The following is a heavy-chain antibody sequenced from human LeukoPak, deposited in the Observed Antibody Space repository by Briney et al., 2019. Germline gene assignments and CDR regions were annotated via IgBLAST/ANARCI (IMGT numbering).Heavy chain of an antibody. CDR1: GPSMSTSY. Sequence: SETLSPTCTVSGPSMSTSYWTWIRQPPGKGLEWNGFIYYTGSDNYNPSLKSRVTISVDTSKNQLSLKLSSVTAADTAVYYCAGMRITTPTVRTLDYWGQGTLVTVSS. J-gene: IGHJ4*02. D-gene: IGHD1-14*01. CDR3: AGMRITTPTVRTLDY. V-gene: IGHV4-59*01. CDR2: IYYTGSD.